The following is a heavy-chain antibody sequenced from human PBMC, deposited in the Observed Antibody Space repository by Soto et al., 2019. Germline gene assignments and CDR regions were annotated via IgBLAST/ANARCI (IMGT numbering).Heavy chain of an antibody. CDR3: ARDLYCSSTSCPRHAFDI. J-gene: IGHJ3*02. Sequence: SETLSLTCAVSGGSISSSNWWSWVRQPPGKGLEGIGEIYHSGSTNYNPSLKSRVTISVDKSKNQFSLMLSSVTAADTAVYYCARDLYCSSTSCPRHAFDIWGQGTMVTVSS. D-gene: IGHD2-2*01. V-gene: IGHV4-4*02. CDR1: GGSISSSNW. CDR2: IYHSGST.